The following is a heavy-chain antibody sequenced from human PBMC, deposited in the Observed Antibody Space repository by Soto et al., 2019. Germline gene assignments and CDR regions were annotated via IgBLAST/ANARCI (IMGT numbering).Heavy chain of an antibody. J-gene: IGHJ2*01. CDR1: VGSIGSSSYD. CDR3: ARRRISMIVVLMGAFDL. V-gene: IGHV4-39*01. CDR2: IYYSGST. Sequence: SETLSLTCTVSVGSIGSSSYDWCWIRQPPGKGLEWIGSIYYSGSTYYNPSLKSRVTISVDTSKNQFSLNLSSVTAADTAVYYCARRRISMIVVLMGAFDLWGRGTLVTVSS. D-gene: IGHD3-22*01.